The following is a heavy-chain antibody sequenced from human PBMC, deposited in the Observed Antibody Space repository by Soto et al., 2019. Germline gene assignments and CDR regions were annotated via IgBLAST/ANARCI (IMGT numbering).Heavy chain of an antibody. D-gene: IGHD1-26*01. CDR3: AKGYSGSYPNYYYYYGMDV. CDR1: GFTFSSYG. Sequence: GGSLRLSCAASGFTFSSYGMHWVRQAPGKGLEWVAVISYDGSNKYYADSVKGRFTISRDNSKNTLYLQMNSLRAEDTAVYYCAKGYSGSYPNYYYYYGMDVWGQGTTVTVSS. V-gene: IGHV3-30*18. CDR2: ISYDGSNK. J-gene: IGHJ6*02.